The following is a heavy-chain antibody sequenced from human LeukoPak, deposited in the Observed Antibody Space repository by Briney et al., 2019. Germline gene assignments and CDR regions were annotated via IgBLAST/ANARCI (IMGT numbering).Heavy chain of an antibody. J-gene: IGHJ4*02. Sequence: ASVKVSCKASGYTFTGYYMHWVRQAPGQGLEWMGIINPSGGSTSYAQKFQGRVTMTRDTSTSTVYMELSSLRSEDTAVYYCARDFYGDYSVYWGQGTLVTVSS. D-gene: IGHD4-17*01. V-gene: IGHV1-46*01. CDR3: ARDFYGDYSVY. CDR1: GYTFTGYY. CDR2: INPSGGST.